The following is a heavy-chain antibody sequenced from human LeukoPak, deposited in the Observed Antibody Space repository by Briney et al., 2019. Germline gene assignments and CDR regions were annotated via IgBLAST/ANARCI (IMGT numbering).Heavy chain of an antibody. CDR3: ARGFGRP. Sequence: GRSLRLSCAASGFNFDEYAMHWVRQAPGKGLEWVSGFTWNSGSLGYADSVKGRFTISRDNAKNSLYLQMNSLRAEDTALYYCARGFGRPWGQGTLVTVSS. CDR2: FTWNSGSL. CDR1: GFNFDEYA. V-gene: IGHV3-9*01. D-gene: IGHD3-10*01. J-gene: IGHJ5*02.